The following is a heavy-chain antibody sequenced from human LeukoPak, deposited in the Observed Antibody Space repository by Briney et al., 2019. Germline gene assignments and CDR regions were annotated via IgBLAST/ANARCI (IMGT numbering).Heavy chain of an antibody. CDR3: ARLPAGSGSYYNLSFDY. Sequence: GASVKVSCKASGYTFTGYYMHWVRQAPGQGLEWMGRINPNRGGTNYAQKFQGRVTMTRDTSISTAYMELSRLRSDDTAVYYCARLPAGSGSYYNLSFDYWGQGTLVTVSS. J-gene: IGHJ4*02. CDR1: GYTFTGYY. CDR2: INPNRGGT. D-gene: IGHD3-10*01. V-gene: IGHV1-2*06.